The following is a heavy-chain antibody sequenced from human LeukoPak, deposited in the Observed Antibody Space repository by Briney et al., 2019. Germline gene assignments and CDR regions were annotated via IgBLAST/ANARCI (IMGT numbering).Heavy chain of an antibody. D-gene: IGHD6-19*01. V-gene: IGHV3-21*01. CDR3: ARVGGTGWYHDDY. CDR2: ITALSSYI. CDR1: GFTFSSYS. J-gene: IGHJ4*02. Sequence: PGGSLRLSCAASGFTFSSYSMNWVRQAPGKGLEWVSSITALSSYIYYADSVKGRFTISRDNANNSLYLQMTSLRAEDTAVYYCARVGGTGWYHDDYWGQGTLVTVSS.